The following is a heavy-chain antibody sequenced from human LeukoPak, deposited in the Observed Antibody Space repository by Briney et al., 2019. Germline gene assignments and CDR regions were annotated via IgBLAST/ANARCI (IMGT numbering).Heavy chain of an antibody. D-gene: IGHD6-13*01. J-gene: IGHJ3*02. Sequence: PGGSLRLSCAASGFTFSSYSMHWVRQAPGKGLEWVAFIRYDGSNKYYADSVKGRFTISRDNSKNTLYLQMNSLRAEDTAVYYCAKSGSSSNYDASDIWGQGTMVTVSS. CDR1: GFTFSSYS. CDR2: IRYDGSNK. CDR3: AKSGSSSNYDASDI. V-gene: IGHV3-30*02.